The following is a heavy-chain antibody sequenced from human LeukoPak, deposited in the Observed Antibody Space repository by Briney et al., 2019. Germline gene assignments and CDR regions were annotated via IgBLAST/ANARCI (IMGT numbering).Heavy chain of an antibody. D-gene: IGHD1-26*01. J-gene: IGHJ4*02. CDR1: GGSFSGYY. V-gene: IGHV4-34*01. CDR3: AREYSGSFREFDY. Sequence: SETLSLTCAVYGGSFSGYYWSWIRQPPGKGLEWIGEINHSGSTNYNPSLKSRVSMSVDTSKNQFSLKLSSVTAADTAVFYCAREYSGSFREFDYWGQGTLVTVSS. CDR2: INHSGST.